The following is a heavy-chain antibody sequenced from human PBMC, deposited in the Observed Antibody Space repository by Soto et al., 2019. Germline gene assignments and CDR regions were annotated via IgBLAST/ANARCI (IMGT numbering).Heavy chain of an antibody. J-gene: IGHJ6*02. Sequence: ASVKVSCKASGYSFTDYHIHWVRQAPGQGLEWLGRINPKSGGTSTAQKFQGWVTMTTDTSISTASTELTRLTSDDTAIYYCARGDSTDCSNGVCSFFYNHDMDVWGQGTTVTVSS. D-gene: IGHD2-8*01. CDR1: GYSFTDYH. CDR3: ARGDSTDCSNGVCSFFYNHDMDV. V-gene: IGHV1-2*04. CDR2: INPKSGGT.